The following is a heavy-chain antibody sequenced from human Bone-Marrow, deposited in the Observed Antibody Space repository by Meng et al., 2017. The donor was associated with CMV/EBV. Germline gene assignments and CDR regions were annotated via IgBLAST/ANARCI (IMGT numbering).Heavy chain of an antibody. CDR1: GFTFSSYS. D-gene: IGHD2-21*01. J-gene: IGHJ3*02. CDR3: TTDPAYLLHI. Sequence: GESLKISCAASGFTFSSYSMNWVRQAPGKGLEWVGRIKSKTDGGTTDYAAPVKGRFTISRDDSKNTLYLQMNSLKTEDTAVYYCTTDPAYLLHIWGQGTMVTVSS. CDR2: IKSKTDGGTT. V-gene: IGHV3-15*01.